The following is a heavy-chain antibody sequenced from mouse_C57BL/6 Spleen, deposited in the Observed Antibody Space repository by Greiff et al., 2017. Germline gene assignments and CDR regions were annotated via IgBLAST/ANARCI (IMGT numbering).Heavy chain of an antibody. Sequence: QVQLQQSGAELVRPGTSVKVSCKASGYAFTNYLIEWVKQRPGQGLEWIGVINPGSGGTNYNEKFKGKATLTADKSSSTAYMQLSSLTSEDSAVYFCASSNSFFDGWGQGTTLTVSS. CDR1: GYAFTNYL. V-gene: IGHV1-54*01. CDR2: INPGSGGT. J-gene: IGHJ2*01. CDR3: ASSNSFFDG.